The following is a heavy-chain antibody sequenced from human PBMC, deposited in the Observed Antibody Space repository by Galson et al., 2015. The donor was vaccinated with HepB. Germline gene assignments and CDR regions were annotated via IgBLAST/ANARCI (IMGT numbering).Heavy chain of an antibody. Sequence: SLRLSCAASGFTFSSYSMNWVRQAPGKGLEWVSSISSSSSYIYYAGSVKGRFTISGDNAKNSLYLQMNSLRAEDTAVYYCARDSVTYVWGSYPEDVDYFDYWGQGTLVTVSS. J-gene: IGHJ4*02. CDR1: GFTFSSYS. CDR2: ISSSSSYI. D-gene: IGHD3-16*02. V-gene: IGHV3-21*01. CDR3: ARDSVTYVWGSYPEDVDYFDY.